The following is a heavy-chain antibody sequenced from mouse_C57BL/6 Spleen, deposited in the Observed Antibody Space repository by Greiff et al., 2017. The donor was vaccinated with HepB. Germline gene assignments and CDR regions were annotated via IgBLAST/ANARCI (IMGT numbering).Heavy chain of an antibody. CDR1: GFTFSSYA. CDR2: ISDGGSYT. V-gene: IGHV5-4*01. D-gene: IGHD3-3*01. CDR3: ARDRGDGGFAY. Sequence: EVKLVESGGGLVKPGGSLKLSCAASGFTFSSYAMSWVRQTPEKRLEWVATISDGGSYTYYPDIVKGRFTISRDNAKNNLYLQMSHLKSEDTAMYYCARDRGDGGFAYWGQGTLVTVSA. J-gene: IGHJ3*01.